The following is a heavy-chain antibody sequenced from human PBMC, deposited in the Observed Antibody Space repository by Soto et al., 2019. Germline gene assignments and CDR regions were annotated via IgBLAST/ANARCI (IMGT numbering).Heavy chain of an antibody. CDR2: IYYSGST. CDR1: GGSISSGGYY. V-gene: IGHV4-31*03. J-gene: IGHJ4*02. CDR3: ARVWVYTGVGGVFDRYFDY. Sequence: PSETLSLTCTVSGGSISSGGYYWSWIRQHPGKGLEWIGYIYYSGSTYYNPSLKSRVTISVDTSKNQFSLKLSSVTAADTAVYYCARVWVYTGVGGVFDRYFDYWGQGPLVTVPS. D-gene: IGHD3-16*01.